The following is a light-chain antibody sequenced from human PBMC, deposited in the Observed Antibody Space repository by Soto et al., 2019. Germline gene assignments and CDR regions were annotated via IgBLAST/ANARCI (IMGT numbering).Light chain of an antibody. CDR3: QQYNSYST. CDR2: KAS. J-gene: IGKJ1*01. CDR1: QSITSW. Sequence: DIQMTQSPSTLSASVGDRVTITCRASQSITSWLAWYQQKPGKAPKLLIYKASTLESGVPSRFSGSGSGTDFTLTISSLQPDAFATYYCQQYNSYSTFGQGTKVEIK. V-gene: IGKV1-5*03.